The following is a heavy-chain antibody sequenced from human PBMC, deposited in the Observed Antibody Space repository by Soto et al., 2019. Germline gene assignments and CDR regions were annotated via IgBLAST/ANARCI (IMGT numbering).Heavy chain of an antibody. J-gene: IGHJ4*02. Sequence: ASVKVSCKASGGTFGSYTISWVRQAPGQGLEWMGRIIPILGIANYAQKFQGRVTITADKSTSTAYMELSSLRSEDTAVYYCARSREYSSSSGFDYWGQGTLVTVSS. D-gene: IGHD6-6*01. CDR3: ARSREYSSSSGFDY. V-gene: IGHV1-69*02. CDR2: IIPILGIA. CDR1: GGTFGSYT.